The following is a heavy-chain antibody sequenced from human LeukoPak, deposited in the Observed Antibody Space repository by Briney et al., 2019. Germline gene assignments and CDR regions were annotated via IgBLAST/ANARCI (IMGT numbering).Heavy chain of an antibody. CDR1: GFTFSNFS. D-gene: IGHD3-16*01. CDR2: ISSTSSYI. J-gene: IGHJ6*02. CDR3: ARWDYYCAMDV. Sequence: GGSLRLSCAASGFTFSNFSMNWVRQAPGKGLEWVSFISSTSSYIYYADSVKGRFTISRDNAKNSLFLQMNSLRAEDTAVYYCARWDYYCAMDVWGQGTTVAVSS. V-gene: IGHV3-21*05.